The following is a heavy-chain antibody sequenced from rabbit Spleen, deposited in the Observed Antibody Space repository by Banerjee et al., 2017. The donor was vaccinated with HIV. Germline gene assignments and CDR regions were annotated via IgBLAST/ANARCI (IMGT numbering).Heavy chain of an antibody. Sequence: QEQLVESGGGLVQPEGSLTLTCKASGFSFGDRDVMCWVRQAPGKGLEWIACINTYTGKPVYATWAKGRFTISRTSSTTVTLQMTSLTAADTATHFCARDLASVVGWNFSLWGQGTLVTVS. CDR2: INTYTGKP. J-gene: IGHJ4*01. CDR1: GFSFGDRDV. V-gene: IGHV1S45*01. CDR3: ARDLASVVGWNFSL. D-gene: IGHD3-1*01.